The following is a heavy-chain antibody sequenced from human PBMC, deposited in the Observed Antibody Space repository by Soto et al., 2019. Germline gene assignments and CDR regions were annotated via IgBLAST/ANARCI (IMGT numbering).Heavy chain of an antibody. Sequence: GGSLRLSCAASGFTFSSYSMNWVRQAPGKGLEWVSYISSSSSTIYYADSVKGRFTISRDNAKNSLYLQMNSLRAEDTAVYYCARDRRHDFWSGYYPMDVWGKGTTVTVSS. CDR2: ISSSSSTI. CDR3: ARDRRHDFWSGYYPMDV. J-gene: IGHJ6*03. D-gene: IGHD3-3*01. CDR1: GFTFSSYS. V-gene: IGHV3-48*01.